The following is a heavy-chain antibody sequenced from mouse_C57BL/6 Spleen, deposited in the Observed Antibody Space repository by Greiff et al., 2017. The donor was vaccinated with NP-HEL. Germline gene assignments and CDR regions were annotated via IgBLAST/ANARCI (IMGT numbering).Heavy chain of an antibody. Sequence: EVQLQQSGAELVRPGASVKLSCTASGFNIKDYYMHWVKQRPEQGLEWIGRIDPEDGDTEYAPKFQGKATMTADTSSNTAYLQLSSLTSADTAFYYCTTYYYGSSLFDYWGQGTTLTVSS. CDR1: GFNIKDYY. V-gene: IGHV14-1*01. CDR2: IDPEDGDT. CDR3: TTYYYGSSLFDY. J-gene: IGHJ2*01. D-gene: IGHD1-1*01.